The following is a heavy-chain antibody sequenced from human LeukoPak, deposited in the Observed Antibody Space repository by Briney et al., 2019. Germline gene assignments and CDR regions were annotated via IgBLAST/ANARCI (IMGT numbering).Heavy chain of an antibody. CDR3: ARAYCSGGSCYSDY. J-gene: IGHJ4*02. D-gene: IGHD2-15*01. CDR2: IIPILGIA. V-gene: IGHV1-69*04. CDR1: GGTFSSYA. Sequence: GASVNVSCKASGGTFSSYAISWVRQAPGQGLEWMGRIIPILGIANYAQKFQGRVTITADKSTSTAYMELSSLRSEDTAVYYCARAYCSGGSCYSDYWGQGTLVTVSS.